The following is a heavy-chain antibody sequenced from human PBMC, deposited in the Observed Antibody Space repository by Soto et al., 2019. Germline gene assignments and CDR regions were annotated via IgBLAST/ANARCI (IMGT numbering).Heavy chain of an antibody. CDR1: GFTFGGSA. J-gene: IGHJ4*02. D-gene: IGHD6-19*01. CDR3: TRQTDAVQWLVVPTDYNFDY. CDR2: IRSKTDSYAT. Sequence: GGSLRLSCAASGFTFGGSAMHWVRQASGKGLEWVGHIRSKTDSYATAYAESVKGRFTISRDDSMNTAYLQMNSLKTEDTAVYFCTRQTDAVQWLVVPTDYNFDYWGQGTLVTVSS. V-gene: IGHV3-73*01.